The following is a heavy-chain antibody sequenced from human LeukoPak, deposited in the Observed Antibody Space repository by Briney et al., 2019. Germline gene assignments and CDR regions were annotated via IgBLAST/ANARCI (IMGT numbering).Heavy chain of an antibody. J-gene: IGHJ6*02. Sequence: GGSLRLSCAASGFTFSSYAMSWVRQTPGKGLEWVSAISGSGGSTYYADSVKGRFTISRDNSKNTLFLQMDSLRAEDTAPYYCAKSVAIYFYYGLDVWGQGTTVIVSS. CDR2: ISGSGGST. CDR3: AKSVAIYFYYGLDV. CDR1: GFTFSSYA. D-gene: IGHD3-3*01. V-gene: IGHV3-23*01.